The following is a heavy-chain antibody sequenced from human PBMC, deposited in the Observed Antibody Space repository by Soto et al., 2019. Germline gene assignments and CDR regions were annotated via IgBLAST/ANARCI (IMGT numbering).Heavy chain of an antibody. D-gene: IGHD5-12*01. Sequence: SETLSLTCAVSGYSISSSNWWGLIRQPPGKGLEWIGYIYYSGSTYYNPSLKSRVTISVDTFKNQFSLKLSSVTAADTAVYYCARVTTSSGYDFDYWGQGTLVTVSS. CDR1: GYSISSSNW. V-gene: IGHV4-28*03. J-gene: IGHJ4*02. CDR3: ARVTTSSGYDFDY. CDR2: IYYSGST.